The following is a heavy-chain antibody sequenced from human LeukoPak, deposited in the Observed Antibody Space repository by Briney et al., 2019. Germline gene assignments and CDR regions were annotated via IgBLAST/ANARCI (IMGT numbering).Heavy chain of an antibody. Sequence: GGSLRLSCAASGFTFSSYEMNWVRQAPGKGLEWVSYISSSGSTIYYAGSVKGRFTISRDNAKNSLYLQMNSLRVEDTAIYYCAREKRYFDWLLIGGYFDSWGQGTLVTVSS. CDR1: GFTFSSYE. V-gene: IGHV3-48*03. CDR2: ISSSGSTI. J-gene: IGHJ4*02. D-gene: IGHD3-9*01. CDR3: AREKRYFDWLLIGGYFDS.